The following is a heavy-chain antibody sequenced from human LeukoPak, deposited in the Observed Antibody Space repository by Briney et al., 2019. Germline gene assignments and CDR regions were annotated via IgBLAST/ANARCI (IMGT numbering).Heavy chain of an antibody. J-gene: IGHJ3*02. V-gene: IGHV1-2*02. CDR1: GYTFTGYY. Sequence: ASVKVSCKASGYTFTGYYMHWVRQPPGQGLEWMGWINPNSGGTNYAQKFQGRVTMTRDTSISTAYMELSRLRSDDTAVYYCARGRGAYCGGDCYSLDAFDIWGQGTMVTVSS. D-gene: IGHD2-21*01. CDR3: ARGRGAYCGGDCYSLDAFDI. CDR2: INPNSGGT.